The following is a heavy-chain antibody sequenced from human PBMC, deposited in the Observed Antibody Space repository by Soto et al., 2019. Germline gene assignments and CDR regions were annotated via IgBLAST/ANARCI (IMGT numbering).Heavy chain of an antibody. CDR3: AKDAVSYNGIYVPFDI. J-gene: IGHJ3*02. CDR1: GFTLSNYA. Sequence: EVQLLESGGGLVQPGGSLRLSCVASGFTLSNYAMSWVRQAPGKGLEWVSVIDGDGSAKFADSVKGRLTVSRDNSKNTWYLQMDSLRAEDTARYYCAKDAVSYNGIYVPFDIWGRGTMVTVSS. D-gene: IGHD3-16*01. V-gene: IGHV3-23*01. CDR2: IDGDGSA.